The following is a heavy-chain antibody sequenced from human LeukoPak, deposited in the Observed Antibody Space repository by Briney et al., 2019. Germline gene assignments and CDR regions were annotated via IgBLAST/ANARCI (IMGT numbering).Heavy chain of an antibody. CDR3: ARRQDGHDY. J-gene: IGHJ4*02. CDR1: GVSIANTFYY. CDR2: IYTTGST. V-gene: IGHV4-61*02. Sequence: TLSLTCTVSGVSIANTFYYWNWLRQPAGKGLEWIGRIYTTGSTDYNPSLKRRVTISLDTARNQFSLKLSSVTAADTAVYYCARRQDGHDYWGQGTLVTVSS.